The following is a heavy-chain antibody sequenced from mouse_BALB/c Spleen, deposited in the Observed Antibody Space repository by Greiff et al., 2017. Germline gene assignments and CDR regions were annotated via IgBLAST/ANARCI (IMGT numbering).Heavy chain of an antibody. CDR3: ARRVYYYGSSYPSY. CDR2: ILPGSGST. CDR1: GYTFTSYY. V-gene: IGHV1-9*01. Sequence: QVQLQQSGAELVKPGASVKLSCKASGYTFTSYYMYWVKQRPGQGLEWIGEILPGSGSTNYNEKFKGKATFTADTSSNTAYMQLSSLTSEDSAVYYCARRVYYYGSSYPSYWGQGTLVTVSA. D-gene: IGHD1-1*01. J-gene: IGHJ3*01.